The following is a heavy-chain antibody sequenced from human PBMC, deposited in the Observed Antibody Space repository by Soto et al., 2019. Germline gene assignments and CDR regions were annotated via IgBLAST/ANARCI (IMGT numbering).Heavy chain of an antibody. V-gene: IGHV3-33*01. CDR1: GFSLRTYG. CDR3: AREVVTAVAGSVNWFDP. CDR2: IWYDGTKK. Sequence: PGGSLRLSCVASGFSLRTYGMHWLRRAPGKGLEWVSFIWYDGTKKFYANSVKGRSTISKDNSNNILYLQMSGLRAEDTAVYYCAREVVTAVAGSVNWFDPWGQGTMVTVYS. J-gene: IGHJ5*02. D-gene: IGHD6-19*01.